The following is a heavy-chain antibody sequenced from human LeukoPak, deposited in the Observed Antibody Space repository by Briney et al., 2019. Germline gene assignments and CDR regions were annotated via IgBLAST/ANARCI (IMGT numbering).Heavy chain of an antibody. CDR1: GFSFSTQR. CDR3: ARDHDWSFDL. CDR2: ISYDGSNK. Sequence: GGSLRLSCAASGFSFSTQRMHWVRQAPGKGLEWVAVISYDGSNKYYADSVKGRFTISRDNSKNTLYLHVNSLRDEDTAVYYCARDHDWSFDLWGQGALVTVSS. V-gene: IGHV3-30*03. J-gene: IGHJ4*02. D-gene: IGHD1-1*01.